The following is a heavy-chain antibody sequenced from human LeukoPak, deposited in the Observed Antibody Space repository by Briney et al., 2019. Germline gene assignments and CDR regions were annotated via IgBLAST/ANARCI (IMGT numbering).Heavy chain of an antibody. Sequence: SETLSLTCAVYGGSFSGYYWSWIRQPPGKGLEWIGEINHSGSTNYNPSLKSRVTISVDTSKNQFSLKLSSVTAADTAVYYCARWRTSGYSSSWHRYYYYGMDVWGKGTTVTVSS. J-gene: IGHJ6*04. V-gene: IGHV4-34*01. CDR3: ARWRTSGYSSSWHRYYYYGMDV. CDR1: GGSFSGYY. D-gene: IGHD6-13*01. CDR2: INHSGST.